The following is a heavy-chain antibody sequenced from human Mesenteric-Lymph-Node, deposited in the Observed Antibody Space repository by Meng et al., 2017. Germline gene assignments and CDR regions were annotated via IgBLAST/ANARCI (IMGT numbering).Heavy chain of an antibody. D-gene: IGHD4-17*01. V-gene: IGHV5-51*01. CDR3: ARHQSTAVTTSYDVFNI. Sequence: KVSCKASGYTFSNYWIGWVRQMPGKGLEWMGIINPGDSTTRYRPSFQGQVTISADKSIDTAYLQWSSLKASDTAMYYCARHQSTAVTTSYDVFNIWGQGTMVTVSS. CDR2: INPGDSTT. CDR1: GYTFSNYW. J-gene: IGHJ3*02.